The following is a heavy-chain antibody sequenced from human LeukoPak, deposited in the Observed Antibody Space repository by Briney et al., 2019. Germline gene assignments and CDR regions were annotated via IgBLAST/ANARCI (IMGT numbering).Heavy chain of an antibody. CDR3: AKGSGYPPYFVY. V-gene: IGHV3-23*01. J-gene: IGHJ4*02. CDR2: ISGGGETT. D-gene: IGHD3-22*01. CDR1: GFTFRSYP. Sequence: GGSLRLSCAASGFTFRSYPMNWVRQAPGKGPEWVSVISGGGETTYYAESVKGRFTISRDNSKNTLYLEMNSLRVEDTAVYYCAKGSGYPPYFVYWGQGALVTVSS.